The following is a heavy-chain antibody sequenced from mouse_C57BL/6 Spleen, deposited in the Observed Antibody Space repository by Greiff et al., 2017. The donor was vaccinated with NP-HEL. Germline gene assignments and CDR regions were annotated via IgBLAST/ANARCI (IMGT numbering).Heavy chain of an antibody. V-gene: IGHV5-9-1*02. CDR3: TRDERGDWYFDV. J-gene: IGHJ1*03. Sequence: EVKVEESGEGLVKPGGSLKLSCAASGFTFSSYAMSWVRQTPEKRLEWVAYISSGGDYIYYADTVKGRFTISRDNARNTLYLQMSSLKSEDTAMYYCTRDERGDWYFDVWGTGTTVTVSS. CDR2: ISSGGDYI. CDR1: GFTFSSYA.